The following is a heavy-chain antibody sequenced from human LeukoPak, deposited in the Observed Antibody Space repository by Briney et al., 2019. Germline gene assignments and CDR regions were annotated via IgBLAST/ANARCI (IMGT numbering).Heavy chain of an antibody. CDR2: IWYDGSNK. J-gene: IGHJ3*02. CDR3: AKGRPGSCYYSQDAFDI. D-gene: IGHD3-22*01. Sequence: GRSLRLSCAASGFTFSSYGMHWVRQAPGKGLEWVAVIWYDGSNKYYADSVKGRFTISRDNSKNTLYLQMNSLRAEDTAVYYCAKGRPGSCYYSQDAFDIWGQGTMVTVSS. CDR1: GFTFSSYG. V-gene: IGHV3-33*06.